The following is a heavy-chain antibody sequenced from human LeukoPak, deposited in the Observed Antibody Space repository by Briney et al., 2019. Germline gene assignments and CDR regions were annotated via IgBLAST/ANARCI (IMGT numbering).Heavy chain of an antibody. CDR2: INPKSGGT. CDR1: GYTFTGYY. CDR3: ARAQVGGYYDIINY. Sequence: ASVKVSCKASGYTFTGYYMHWVRQAPGQGLEWMGWINPKSGGTNYAQKFQGRVTMTRDTSISTAYMELSSLRSDDMAVYYCARAQVGGYYDIINYWGQGTLVTVSS. J-gene: IGHJ4*02. D-gene: IGHD3-9*01. V-gene: IGHV1-2*02.